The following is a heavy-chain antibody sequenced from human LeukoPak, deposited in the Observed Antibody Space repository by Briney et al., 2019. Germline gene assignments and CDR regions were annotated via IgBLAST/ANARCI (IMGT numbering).Heavy chain of an antibody. V-gene: IGHV1-69*13. CDR2: IIPIFGTA. J-gene: IGHJ4*02. Sequence: ASVKVSCKASGGTFSSYAISWVRQAPGQGLEWMGGIIPIFGTANYAQKFQGRVTITADESTSTAYMELSSLRSEDTAVYHCARDGLNYYGSGSYEWGQGTLVTVSS. CDR3: ARDGLNYYGSGSYE. D-gene: IGHD3-10*01. CDR1: GGTFSSYA.